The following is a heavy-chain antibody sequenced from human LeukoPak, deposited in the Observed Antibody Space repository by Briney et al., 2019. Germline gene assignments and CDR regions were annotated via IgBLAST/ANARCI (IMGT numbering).Heavy chain of an antibody. CDR2: INGGGGVA. V-gene: IGHV3-23*01. D-gene: IGHD2-15*01. Sequence: GGSLRLSCAASGFTFSSYGMTWVRQAPGKGLEWVSEINGGGGVAYYADSVKGRFTISRDNSNNNLYLQMNSLRVEDTAVYYCAKDQTPANLYYYYYMDVWDKGTTVTISS. J-gene: IGHJ6*03. CDR3: AKDQTPANLYYYYYMDV. CDR1: GFTFSSYG.